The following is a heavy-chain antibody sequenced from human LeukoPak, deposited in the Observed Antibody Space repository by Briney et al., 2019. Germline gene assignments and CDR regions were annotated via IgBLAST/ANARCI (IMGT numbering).Heavy chain of an antibody. Sequence: GASVKVSCKASGSTFTGYYMHWVRQAPGQGLEWMGWINTNSGGRNYEQTVPGRVTMTRDTSISTAYMELSRLRSDDTAVYYCARTRPTQDTARRYWYFDLWGRGTLVTVSS. J-gene: IGHJ2*01. CDR2: INTNSGGR. D-gene: IGHD5-18*01. V-gene: IGHV1-2*02. CDR3: ARTRPTQDTARRYWYFDL. CDR1: GSTFTGYY.